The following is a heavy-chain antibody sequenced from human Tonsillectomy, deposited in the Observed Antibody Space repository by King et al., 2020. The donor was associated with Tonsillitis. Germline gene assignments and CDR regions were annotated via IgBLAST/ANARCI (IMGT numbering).Heavy chain of an antibody. V-gene: IGHV1-69*01. Sequence: QLVQSGAEVKKPGSSVKVSCKASGGTFSSYAISWVRQAPGQGLEWMGGIIPIFGTANYAQKFQGRVTITADESTSTAYMELSSLRSEDTAVYYCARGAPYYYDSSGYYYAVYYYYGMDVWGQGTTVTVSS. CDR2: IIPIFGTA. CDR1: GGTFSSYA. J-gene: IGHJ6*02. D-gene: IGHD3-22*01. CDR3: ARGAPYYYDSSGYYYAVYYYYGMDV.